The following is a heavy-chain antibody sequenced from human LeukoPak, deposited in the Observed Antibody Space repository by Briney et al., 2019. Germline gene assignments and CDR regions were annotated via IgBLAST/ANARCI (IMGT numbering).Heavy chain of an antibody. D-gene: IGHD3-10*01. J-gene: IGHJ6*02. CDR1: GGTFSSYA. CDR2: IIPIFGAA. V-gene: IGHV1-69*13. Sequence: SVKVSCKASGGTFSSYAINWVRQAPGQGLEWMAGIIPIFGAAKYAQKFQGRVTITADESTSTAYMELSSLRSEDTAVYYCARPLHGAFRFYFGMDVWGQGTTVAVSS. CDR3: ARPLHGAFRFYFGMDV.